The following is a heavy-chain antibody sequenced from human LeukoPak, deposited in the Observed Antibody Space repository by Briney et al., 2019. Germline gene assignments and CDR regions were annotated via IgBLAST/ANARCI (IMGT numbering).Heavy chain of an antibody. V-gene: IGHV4-39*01. J-gene: IGHJ5*02. D-gene: IGHD1-7*01. CDR1: GGSISSSSYY. CDR2: IYYSGST. CDR3: ARQERTGTTVDP. Sequence: SETLSLTCTVSGGSISSSSYYWGWIRQPPGKGLEWIGSIYYSGSTYYNPSLKSRVTISVDTSKNQFPLKLSSVTAADTAVYYCARQERTGTTVDPWGRGTLVTVSS.